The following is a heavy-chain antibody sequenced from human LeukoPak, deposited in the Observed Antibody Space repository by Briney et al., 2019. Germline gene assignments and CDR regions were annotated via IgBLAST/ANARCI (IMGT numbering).Heavy chain of an antibody. CDR2: IYYSGST. Sequence: SETLSLTCTVSGGPISSSSYYWGWIRQPPGKGLEWIGSIYYSGSTYYNPSLKSRVTISVDTSKNQFSLKLSSVTAADTAVYYCARGGPRYFDWLYFDYWGQGTLVTVSS. V-gene: IGHV4-39*07. J-gene: IGHJ4*02. CDR3: ARGGPRYFDWLYFDY. CDR1: GGPISSSSYY. D-gene: IGHD3-9*01.